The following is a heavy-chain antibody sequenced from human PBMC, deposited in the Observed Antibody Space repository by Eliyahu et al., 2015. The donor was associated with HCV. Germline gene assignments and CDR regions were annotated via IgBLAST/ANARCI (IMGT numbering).Heavy chain of an antibody. V-gene: IGHV3-23*01. CDR1: GFTFSSYP. J-gene: IGHJ4*02. CDR2: ISGSGGST. Sequence: EVQLLESGGGLVQPGGSLRLSCAASGFTFSSYPMSWVRQAPGKGLEWVSAISGSGGSTYYADSVKGRFTISRDNSKNTLYLQMNSLRAEDTAVYYCAKEVSGRMELLLPYFDYWGQGTLVTVSS. D-gene: IGHD1-26*01. CDR3: AKEVSGRMELLLPYFDY.